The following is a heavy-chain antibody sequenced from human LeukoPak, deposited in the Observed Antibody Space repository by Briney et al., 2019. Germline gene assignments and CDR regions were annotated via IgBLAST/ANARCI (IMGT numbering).Heavy chain of an antibody. V-gene: IGHV4-34*01. CDR3: ARGGNYYGSP. CDR2: INHSGST. Sequence: SETLSLTCAVYGGSFSGYYWSWIRQPPGKGLEWIGEINHSGSTNYNPSLKSRVTISVDTPKNQFSLKLSSVTAADTAVYYCARGGNYYGSPWGQGTLVTVSS. CDR1: GGSFSGYY. J-gene: IGHJ4*02. D-gene: IGHD3-10*01.